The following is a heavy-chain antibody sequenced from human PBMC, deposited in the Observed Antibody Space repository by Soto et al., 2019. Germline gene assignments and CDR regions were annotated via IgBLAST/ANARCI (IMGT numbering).Heavy chain of an antibody. Sequence: QVQLQESGPGLVKPSETLSLTCTVSGGSISSYYWSWIRQPPGKGLEWIGYIYYSGSTNYNPSLKSRVTISVDTSKNQFSLKLSSVTAADTAVYYCARESGYYGDYDYWGQGTLVTVSS. CDR1: GGSISSYY. D-gene: IGHD4-17*01. CDR3: ARESGYYGDYDY. CDR2: IYYSGST. V-gene: IGHV4-59*01. J-gene: IGHJ4*02.